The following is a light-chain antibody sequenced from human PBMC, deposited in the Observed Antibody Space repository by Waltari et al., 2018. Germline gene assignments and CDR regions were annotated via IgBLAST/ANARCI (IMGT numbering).Light chain of an antibody. V-gene: IGKV1-39*01. CDR3: QQSYSTPLFT. CDR2: AAS. Sequence: DIQMTQSPSSLSASVGDRVTITCRASQSINSYLNWYQQKPGKAPKLLIYAASSLQSGVPSRFSGSGSGTDFTLTISSLQPEDFATYYCQQSYSTPLFTFGPGTKVDIK. J-gene: IGKJ3*01. CDR1: QSINSY.